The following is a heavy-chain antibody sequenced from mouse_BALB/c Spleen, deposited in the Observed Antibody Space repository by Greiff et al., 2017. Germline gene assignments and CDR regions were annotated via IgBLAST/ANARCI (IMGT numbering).Heavy chain of an antibody. V-gene: IGHV14-3*02. CDR2: IDPANGNT. Sequence: VQLKESGAELVKPGASVKLSCTASGFNIKDTYMHWVKQRPEQGLEWIGRIDPANGNTKYDPKFQGKATITADTSSNTAYLQLSSLTSEDTAVYYCAETGKGYFDVWGAGTTVTVSS. J-gene: IGHJ1*01. CDR1: GFNIKDTY. D-gene: IGHD4-1*01. CDR3: AETGKGYFDV.